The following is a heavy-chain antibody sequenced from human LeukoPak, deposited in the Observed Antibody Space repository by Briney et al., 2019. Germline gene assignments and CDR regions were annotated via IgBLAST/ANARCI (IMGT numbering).Heavy chain of an antibody. CDR3: ARAAGAAGGQYSDY. D-gene: IGHD6-13*01. CDR1: GGSISSGSYY. CDR2: IYTSGST. Sequence: SETLSLTCTVSGGSISSGSYYWSWIRQPAGKGLEWIRRIYTSGSTNYNPSLKSRVNMSVDTSKNQVSLKLRPVTAADTAVYYCARAAGAAGGQYSDYWGQGTLVTVSS. J-gene: IGHJ4*02. V-gene: IGHV4-61*02.